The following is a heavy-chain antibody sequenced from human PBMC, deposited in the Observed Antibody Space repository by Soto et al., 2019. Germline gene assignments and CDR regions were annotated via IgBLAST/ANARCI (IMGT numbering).Heavy chain of an antibody. J-gene: IGHJ6*02. CDR3: ARHDCISSSCYYYYYYGMDV. CDR1: GGTFSSHA. D-gene: IGHD2-2*01. V-gene: IGHV1-69*13. Sequence: GGSVKGSCKASGGTFSSHAMSWVRQAPGQRLEWMGGIIPIFGTANYAQKFQGRVTITADESTSTAYMELSSLRSEDTAVYYCARHDCISSSCYYYYYYGMDVWGQGTTVTVSS. CDR2: IIPIFGTA.